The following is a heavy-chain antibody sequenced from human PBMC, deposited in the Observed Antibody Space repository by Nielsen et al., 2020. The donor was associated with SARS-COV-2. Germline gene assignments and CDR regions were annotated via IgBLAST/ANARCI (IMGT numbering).Heavy chain of an antibody. CDR1: GFTFDDYA. D-gene: IGHD5-12*01. CDR3: AKLPGGYDPFDY. Sequence: SLKLSCAASGFTFDDYAMHWVRQAPGKGMELVSGHSWNSGSIGYADSVKGRFTISRDNAKNSLYLQMNSLRAEDTALYYCAKLPGGYDPFDYWGQGTLVTVSS. V-gene: IGHV3-9*01. CDR2: HSWNSGSI. J-gene: IGHJ4*02.